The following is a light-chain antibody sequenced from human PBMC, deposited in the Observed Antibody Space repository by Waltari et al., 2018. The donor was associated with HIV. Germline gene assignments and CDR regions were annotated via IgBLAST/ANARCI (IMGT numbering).Light chain of an antibody. Sequence: NFMLTQPHSVSGSPGKTVTISCTRSSGSVASNYVHWYQQRPGSSPTTVIFEDTQRPSGVPNRFSGSIDISSNSASLTISGLKTEDEADYFCQSYDSNDPWIFGGGTRLTVL. CDR3: QSYDSNDPWI. V-gene: IGLV6-57*01. J-gene: IGLJ2*01. CDR1: SGSVASNY. CDR2: EDT.